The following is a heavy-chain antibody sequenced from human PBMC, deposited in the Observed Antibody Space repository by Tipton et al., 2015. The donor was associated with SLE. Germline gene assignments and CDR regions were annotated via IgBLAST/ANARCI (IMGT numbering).Heavy chain of an antibody. CDR2: INHSGST. D-gene: IGHD3-3*01. CDR1: GGSFSGYY. V-gene: IGHV4-34*01. J-gene: IGHJ4*02. CDR3: AIDYDFWSGYLGY. Sequence: TLSLTCAVYGGSFSGYYWSWIRQPPGKGLEWIGEINHSGSTNYNPPLKSRVTISVDTSKNQFSLKLSSVTAADTAVYYCAIDYDFWSGYLGYWGQGTLVTVSS.